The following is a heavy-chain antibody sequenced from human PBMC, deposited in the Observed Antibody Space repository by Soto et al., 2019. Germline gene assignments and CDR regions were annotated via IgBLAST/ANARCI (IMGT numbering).Heavy chain of an antibody. CDR1: GGTFSSYA. D-gene: IGHD1-26*01. CDR3: ARGATKPLYYYGMDV. Sequence: SVKVSCKASGGTFSSYAISWVRQAPGQGLEWIGGIIPIFGTANYAQKFQGRVTITADESTSTAYMELSSLRSEDTAVYYCARGATKPLYYYGMDVWGQGTTVTVSS. J-gene: IGHJ6*02. V-gene: IGHV1-69*13. CDR2: IIPIFGTA.